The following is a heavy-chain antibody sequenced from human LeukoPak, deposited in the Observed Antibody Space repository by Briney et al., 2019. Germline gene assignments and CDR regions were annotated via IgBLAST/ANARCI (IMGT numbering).Heavy chain of an antibody. D-gene: IGHD2-15*01. CDR3: ARHSQSYCSGGSCYRTFDY. V-gene: IGHV4-59*08. CDR1: GGSISGSY. J-gene: IGHJ4*02. CDR2: IYSSGNT. Sequence: SETLSLTCTVSGGSISGSYWSWLRQPPGKGLEWIGFIYSSGNTNYNPSLKGRVTISVDTSKNQFSLHLTSVTAADTAVYYCARHSQSYCSGGSCYRTFDYWGQGTLVTVSS.